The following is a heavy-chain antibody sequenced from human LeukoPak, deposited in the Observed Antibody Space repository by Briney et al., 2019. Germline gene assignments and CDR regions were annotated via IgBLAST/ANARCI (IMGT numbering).Heavy chain of an antibody. CDR2: IYYSGST. V-gene: IGHV4-59*08. CDR1: GGSISSYY. J-gene: IGHJ2*01. Sequence: SETLSLTCTVSGGSISSYYWSWIRQPPGKGLEWIGYIYYSGSTNYNPSLKSRVTISVDTPKNQFSLKLSSVTAADTAVYYCARHYGDYVGWYFDLWGRGTLVTVSS. CDR3: ARHYGDYVGWYFDL. D-gene: IGHD4-17*01.